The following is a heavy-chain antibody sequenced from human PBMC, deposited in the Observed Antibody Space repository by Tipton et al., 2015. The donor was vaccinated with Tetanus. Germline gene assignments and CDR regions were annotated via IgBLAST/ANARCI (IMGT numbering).Heavy chain of an antibody. D-gene: IGHD3-10*01. J-gene: IGHJ4*02. CDR2: INSDGGIT. V-gene: IGHV3-74*01. CDR3: TRGRQYFDY. Sequence: SLRLSCVASGFTFSDYWMHWVRQAPGKGLVWVSRINSDGGITDYADSGKGRLTIARDNAKNTLYFQMNSLRVEDTAVYYCTRGRQYFDYWGQGILVTVSS. CDR1: GFTFSDYW.